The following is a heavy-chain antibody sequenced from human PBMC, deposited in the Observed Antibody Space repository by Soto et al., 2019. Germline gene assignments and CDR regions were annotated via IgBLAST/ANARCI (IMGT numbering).Heavy chain of an antibody. CDR3: ARDSMVRGGDDAFDI. D-gene: IGHD3-10*01. J-gene: IGHJ3*02. CDR1: GFTVSSNY. V-gene: IGHV3-53*01. Sequence: EVQLVESGGGLIQPGGSLRLSCAASGFTVSSNYMSWVRQAPGKGLEWASVIYSGGSTYYADSVKGRFTISRDNSKNRLYLQMTSLRAEDTAVYYCARDSMVRGGDDAFDIWGQGTMVTVSS. CDR2: IYSGGST.